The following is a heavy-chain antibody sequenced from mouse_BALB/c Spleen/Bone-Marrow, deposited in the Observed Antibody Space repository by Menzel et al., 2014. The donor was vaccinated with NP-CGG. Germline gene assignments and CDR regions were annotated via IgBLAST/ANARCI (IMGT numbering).Heavy chain of an antibody. D-gene: IGHD2-14*01. CDR2: IRNKANGYTT. CDR1: GFTFTDYY. V-gene: IGHV7-3*02. CDR3: ARDDYRYDGWYFDV. J-gene: IGHJ1*01. Sequence: EVKLMESGGGLVQPGGSLRPSCATSGFTFTDYYMSWVRQPPGKALEWLGFIRNKANGYTTEYSASVKGRFTISRDNSQSILYLQTNTLRAEDSATYYCARDDYRYDGWYFDVWGAGTTVTVSS.